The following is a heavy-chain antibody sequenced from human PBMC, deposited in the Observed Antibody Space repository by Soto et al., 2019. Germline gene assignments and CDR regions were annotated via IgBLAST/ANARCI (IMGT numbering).Heavy chain of an antibody. CDR1: GFTFSNAW. V-gene: IGHV3-15*07. D-gene: IGHD4-17*01. CDR3: TTTYGDYDYYFDY. J-gene: IGHJ4*02. CDR2: IKSKTDGGTT. Sequence: GGSLRLSCAASGFTFSNAWINWVRQAPGKGLEWVGRIKSKTDGGTTDYAAPVKGRFTISRDDSKNTLYLQMNSLKTEDTAVYYCTTTYGDYDYYFDYWGQGTLVTVSS.